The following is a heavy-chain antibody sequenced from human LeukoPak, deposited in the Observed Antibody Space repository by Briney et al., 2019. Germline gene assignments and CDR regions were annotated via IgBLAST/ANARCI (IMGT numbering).Heavy chain of an antibody. CDR1: GGSISSYY. CDR3: ACSYYYGSGSYSPFDY. V-gene: IGHV4-59*01. Sequence: SETLSLTCTVSGGSISSYYWSWIRQPPGKGLEWIGYIYYSGSTNYNPSLKSRVTISVDTSKNQFSLKLSSVTAADTAVYYCACSYYYGSGSYSPFDYWGQGTLVTVSS. CDR2: IYYSGST. D-gene: IGHD3-10*01. J-gene: IGHJ4*02.